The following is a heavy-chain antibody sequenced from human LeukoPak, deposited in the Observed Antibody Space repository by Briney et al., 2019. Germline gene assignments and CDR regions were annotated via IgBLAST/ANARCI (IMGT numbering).Heavy chain of an antibody. CDR2: IIPILGIA. CDR3: ARDCSPRDGWFDP. D-gene: IGHD5-24*01. J-gene: IGHJ5*02. V-gene: IGHV1-69*04. CDR1: GGTFSSYA. Sequence: GASVKVSCKASGGTFSSYAISWVRQAPGQGLEWMGRIIPILGIANYAQKFQGRVTITADKSTSTAYMELSSLRSEDTAVYYCARDCSPRDGWFDPWGQGTWSPSPQ.